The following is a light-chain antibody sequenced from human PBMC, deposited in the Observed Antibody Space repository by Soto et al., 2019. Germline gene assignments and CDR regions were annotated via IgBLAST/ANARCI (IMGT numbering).Light chain of an antibody. CDR2: DAS. Sequence: EIVFTQSPPTLSLSPGERAPPSCRASQSIGLAIAWYQHKPGQAPRLLIFDASQRATGIPARFRGSGSGTDFTLSISSLEPEDFAVYHCQQRTDRPPWTFGQGTKVDIK. J-gene: IGKJ1*01. CDR3: QQRTDRPPWT. V-gene: IGKV3-11*01. CDR1: QSIGLA.